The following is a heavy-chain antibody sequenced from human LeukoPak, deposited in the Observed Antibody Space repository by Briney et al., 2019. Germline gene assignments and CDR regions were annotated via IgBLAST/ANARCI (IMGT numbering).Heavy chain of an antibody. J-gene: IGHJ4*02. CDR3: AREGMVATSRLLGY. CDR1: GGSISSSNW. CDR2: IYHSGST. Sequence: PSETLSLTCAVSGGSISSSNWWSWVRQPPGKGLEWIGEIYHSGSTNYNPSLKSRVTISVDKSKNQFSLKLSSVTAADTAVYYCAREGMVATSRLLGYWGQGTLVTVSS. D-gene: IGHD5-12*01. V-gene: IGHV4-4*02.